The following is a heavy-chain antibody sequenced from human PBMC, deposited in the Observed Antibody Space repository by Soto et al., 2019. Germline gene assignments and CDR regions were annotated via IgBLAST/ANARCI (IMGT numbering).Heavy chain of an antibody. CDR1: GGSISSGGYY. CDR3: ARAEGELTYYFDY. J-gene: IGHJ4*02. Sequence: SETLSLTCTVSGGSISSGGYYWSWIRQHPGKGLEWIGYIYYSGSTYYNPSLKSRVTISVDTSKNQFSLKLSSVTAADTAVYYCARAEGELTYYFDYWGQGTLVTVSS. D-gene: IGHD3-16*02. CDR2: IYYSGST. V-gene: IGHV4-31*03.